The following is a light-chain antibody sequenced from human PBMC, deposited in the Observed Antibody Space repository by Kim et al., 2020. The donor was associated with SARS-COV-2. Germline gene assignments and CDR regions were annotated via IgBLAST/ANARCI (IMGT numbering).Light chain of an antibody. CDR3: GTWDNSLSAGV. J-gene: IGLJ3*02. V-gene: IGLV1-51*01. CDR2: DND. Sequence: GQKVTISCSGSSSNIGNNYVSWYQQLPGTAPKLLIYDNDKRPSGIPDRFSGSKSGTSATLGITGLQTGDEADYYCGTWDNSLSAGVFGGGTKLTFL. CDR1: SSNIGNNY.